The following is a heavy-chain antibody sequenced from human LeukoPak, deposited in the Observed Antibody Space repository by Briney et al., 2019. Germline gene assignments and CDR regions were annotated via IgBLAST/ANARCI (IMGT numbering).Heavy chain of an antibody. CDR2: IIPMFGIA. CDR3: ARDGYDDY. CDR1: GGTFSRYA. J-gene: IGHJ4*02. D-gene: IGHD5-12*01. V-gene: IGHV1-69*04. Sequence: SVTVSCKGSGGTFSRYAISWVRQAPGQGVEGMGRIIPMFGIANYAQKFQGRVTIPADKSTSTAYMELSSLRSEDTAVYYCARDGYDDYWGQGTLVTVSS.